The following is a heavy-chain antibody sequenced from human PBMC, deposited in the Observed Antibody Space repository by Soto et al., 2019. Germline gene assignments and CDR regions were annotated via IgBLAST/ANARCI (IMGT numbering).Heavy chain of an antibody. CDR3: ARVLYGSGSYYKDY. Sequence: GGSLRLSCAASGFTFSSYAMHWVRQAPGKGLEWVAVISYDGSNKYYADSVKGRFTISRDNSKNTLYLQMNSLRAEDTAVYSCARVLYGSGSYYKDYWGQGTLVTVPS. V-gene: IGHV3-30-3*01. CDR2: ISYDGSNK. CDR1: GFTFSSYA. J-gene: IGHJ4*02. D-gene: IGHD3-10*01.